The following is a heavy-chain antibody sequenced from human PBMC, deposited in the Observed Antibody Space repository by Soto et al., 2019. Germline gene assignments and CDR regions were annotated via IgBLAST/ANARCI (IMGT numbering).Heavy chain of an antibody. J-gene: IGHJ4*02. Sequence: KASETLSLTCAVSGSSITITYYWGWVRQPPGKGLEWIGSIHHSGSVFESGSTHYNPSFKSRVTISADTSKNQFSLKLTSVTAADTAVYFCARHSSSSYFDYCRQGTLVTVSS. V-gene: IGHV4-38-2*01. D-gene: IGHD6-13*01. CDR1: GSSITITYY. CDR2: IHHSGSVFESGST. CDR3: ARHSSSSYFDY.